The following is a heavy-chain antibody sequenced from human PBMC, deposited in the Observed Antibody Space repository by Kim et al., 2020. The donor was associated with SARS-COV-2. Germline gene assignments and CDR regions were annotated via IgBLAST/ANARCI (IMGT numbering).Heavy chain of an antibody. CDR1: GGSISSSNW. CDR2: IYHSGST. V-gene: IGHV4-4*01. J-gene: IGHJ4*02. D-gene: IGHD4-17*01. CDR3: SGRRIRWLVVKDPY. Sequence: SETLSLTCAVSGGSISSSNWWSWVRQPPGKGLEGIGEIYHSGSTNYNPSLKSRVTISVDKSKNQFSLKLSSVTAADTAVYCCSGRRIRWLVVKDPYWGQGTLVTVSS.